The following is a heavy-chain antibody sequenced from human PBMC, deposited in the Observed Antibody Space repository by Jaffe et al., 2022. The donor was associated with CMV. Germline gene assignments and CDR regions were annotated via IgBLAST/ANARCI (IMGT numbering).Heavy chain of an antibody. J-gene: IGHJ6*03. D-gene: IGHD3-22*01. V-gene: IGHV1-46*01. Sequence: QVQLVQSGAEVKKPGASVKVSCKASGYTFTSYYMHWVRQAPGQGLEWMGIINPSGGSTSYAQKFQGRVTMTRDTSTSTVYMELSSLRSEDTAVYYCARDGYYYDSSGYYQSIYYYYYMDVWGKGTTVTVSS. CDR3: ARDGYYYDSSGYYQSIYYYYYMDV. CDR1: GYTFTSYY. CDR2: INPSGGST.